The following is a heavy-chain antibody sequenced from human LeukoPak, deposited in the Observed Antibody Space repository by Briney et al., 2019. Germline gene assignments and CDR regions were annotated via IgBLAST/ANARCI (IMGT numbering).Heavy chain of an antibody. Sequence: KPSETLSLTCAVYGGSFSAYYWSWIRQSPGKGLEWIAEINHRGDTNYNPSVKSRVSISVDTSKNQFSLKVTSLTAADTAVYYCARGPTIIETGYFDFWGQGTLVTVSS. V-gene: IGHV4-34*01. CDR3: ARGPTIIETGYFDF. CDR2: INHRGDT. J-gene: IGHJ4*03. CDR1: GGSFSAYY. D-gene: IGHD1-1*01.